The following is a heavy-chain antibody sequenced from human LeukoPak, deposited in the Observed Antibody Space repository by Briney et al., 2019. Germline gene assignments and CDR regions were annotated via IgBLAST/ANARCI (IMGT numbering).Heavy chain of an antibody. Sequence: GGSLRLPCAASGFTFSSYWMSWVRQAPGKGLEWVANIKQDGSEKYYVDSVKGRFTISRDNAKNSLYLQMNSLRAEDTAVYYCARVGSSSPRRPFDYWGQGTLVTVSS. J-gene: IGHJ4*02. D-gene: IGHD6-6*01. V-gene: IGHV3-7*01. CDR3: ARVGSSSPRRPFDY. CDR1: GFTFSSYW. CDR2: IKQDGSEK.